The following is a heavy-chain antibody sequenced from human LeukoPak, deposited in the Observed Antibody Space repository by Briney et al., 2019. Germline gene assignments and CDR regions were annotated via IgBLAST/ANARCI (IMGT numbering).Heavy chain of an antibody. CDR3: AVCSGGSCYYWFDP. CDR1: GYTFTSYG. CDR2: ISAYNGNT. D-gene: IGHD2-15*01. Sequence: ASVKVSCKASGYTFTSYGISWVRQAPGQGLEWMGWISAYNGNTNYAQKLLGRVTMTTDTSASTAYMELRSLRSDDTAVYYCAVCSGGSCYYWFDPWGQGTLVTVSS. V-gene: IGHV1-18*01. J-gene: IGHJ5*02.